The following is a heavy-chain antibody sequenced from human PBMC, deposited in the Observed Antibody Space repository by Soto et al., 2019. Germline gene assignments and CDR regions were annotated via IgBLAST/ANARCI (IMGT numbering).Heavy chain of an antibody. V-gene: IGHV4-39*07. D-gene: IGHD6-13*01. CDR3: ARETSSSWYGRHPFDY. CDR1: GGSISSSSYY. J-gene: IGHJ4*02. Sequence: SETLSLTCTVSGGSISSSSYYWGWIRQPPGKGLEWIGSIYYSGSTYYNPSLKSRVTISVDTSKNQFSLKLSSVTAADTAVYYCARETSSSWYGRHPFDYWGQGTLVTVSS. CDR2: IYYSGST.